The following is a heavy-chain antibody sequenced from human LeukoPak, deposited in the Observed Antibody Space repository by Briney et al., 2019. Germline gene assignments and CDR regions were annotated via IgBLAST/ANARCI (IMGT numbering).Heavy chain of an antibody. CDR2: ISAYNGNT. CDR1: GYTFTSYG. CDR3: ARDHYYDSSGYPDY. D-gene: IGHD3-22*01. Sequence: GASVKVSCKASGYTFTSYGISWVRQAPGQGLEWMGWISAYNGNTNYAQKLQGRVTMTTDTSTSTACMELRSLRSDDTAVYYCARDHYYDSSGYPDYWGQGTLVTVSS. V-gene: IGHV1-18*01. J-gene: IGHJ4*02.